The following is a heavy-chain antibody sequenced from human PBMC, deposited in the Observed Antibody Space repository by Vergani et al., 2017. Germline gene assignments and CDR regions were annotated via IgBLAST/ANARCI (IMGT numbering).Heavy chain of an antibody. CDR1: GGTFSSYA. CDR3: ASKKSGDFWSGYYLPFDY. Sequence: QVQLVQSGAEVKKPGSSVKVSCKASGGTFSSYAISWVRQAPGQGLEWMGGIIPIFGTANYAQKFQGRVTITADESTSTAYMELSSLRSEDMAVYYCASKKSGDFWSGYYLPFDYWGQGTLVTVSS. CDR2: IIPIFGTA. V-gene: IGHV1-69*01. J-gene: IGHJ4*02. D-gene: IGHD3-3*01.